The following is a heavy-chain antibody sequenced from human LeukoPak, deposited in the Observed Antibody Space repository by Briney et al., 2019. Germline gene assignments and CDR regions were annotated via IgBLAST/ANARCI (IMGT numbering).Heavy chain of an antibody. CDR3: AREILWFGFPLPAGFDY. J-gene: IGHJ4*02. V-gene: IGHV3-66*01. CDR2: IYSGGST. CDR1: GFTVSSNY. Sequence: GGSLRLSCAASGFTVSSNYMSWVRKAPGKGLEWVSVIYSGGSTYYADSVKGRFTISTDNSKNTLYLQMNSLRAEDTAVYYCAREILWFGFPLPAGFDYWGQGTLVTVSS. D-gene: IGHD3-10*01.